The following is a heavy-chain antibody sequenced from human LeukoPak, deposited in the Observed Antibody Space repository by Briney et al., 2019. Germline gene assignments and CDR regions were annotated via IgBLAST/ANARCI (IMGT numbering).Heavy chain of an antibody. J-gene: IGHJ6*02. V-gene: IGHV4-59*01. CDR1: GGSINSYY. CDR3: ARLRSRMDV. Sequence: SETLSLTCTVSGGSINSYYWTWIRQPPGKGLEWIANVYNSGSTNYNPSLKSRVTISVDMFKNQFSLKLTSVTAAETAVYYCARLRSRMDVCGQGTTVNVSS. CDR2: VYNSGST.